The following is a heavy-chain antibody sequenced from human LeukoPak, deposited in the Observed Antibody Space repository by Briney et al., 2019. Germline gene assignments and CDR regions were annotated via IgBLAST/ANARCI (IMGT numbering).Heavy chain of an antibody. J-gene: IGHJ4*02. CDR2: IYYSGST. Sequence: PSETLSLTCTVSGGSISSSSYYWGWIRQPPGEGLEWIGSIYYSGSTYYNPSLKSRVTISVDTSKNQFSLKLSSVTAADTAVYYCANFKRTFDYWGQGTLVTVSS. V-gene: IGHV4-39*01. CDR3: ANFKRTFDY. D-gene: IGHD3/OR15-3a*01. CDR1: GGSISSSSYY.